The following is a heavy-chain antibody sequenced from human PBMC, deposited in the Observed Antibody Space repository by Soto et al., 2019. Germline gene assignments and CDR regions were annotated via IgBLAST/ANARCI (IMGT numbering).Heavy chain of an antibody. D-gene: IGHD3-10*01. CDR1: GFTLQNYA. CDR2: LIGGHYGT. CDR3: AKGKSTGDIDWFDP. V-gene: IGHV3-23*01. J-gene: IGHJ5*02. Sequence: GGSLRLSCTASGFTLQNYAMAWVRQAPGKGLEWVSTLIGGHYGTAYSYSVKGRFTVSRDNSKNCLYLQMNSLGVEDTAMYFCAKGKSTGDIDWFDPWSQGSLVTVSS.